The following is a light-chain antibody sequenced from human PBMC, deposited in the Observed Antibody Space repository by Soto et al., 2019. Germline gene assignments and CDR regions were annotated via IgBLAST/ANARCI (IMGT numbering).Light chain of an antibody. Sequence: EIVLTQSPGTLSLSPGERATLSCRASQSLSSSYLAWYQQKPGQAPRLLISGASSRATGIPDRFSGSGSGTDFTLSISRLEPEDFAVYYCQQYGNSPPTFGQGTKVDIK. J-gene: IGKJ1*01. CDR1: QSLSSSY. CDR2: GAS. CDR3: QQYGNSPPT. V-gene: IGKV3-20*01.